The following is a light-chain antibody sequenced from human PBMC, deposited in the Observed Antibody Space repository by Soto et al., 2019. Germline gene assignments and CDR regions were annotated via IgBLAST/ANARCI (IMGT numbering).Light chain of an antibody. J-gene: IGKJ4*01. CDR3: QKYNSVPLT. CDR1: HGISNY. Sequence: DIQMTQSPSSLSASVGDRVTISCRASHGISNYLAWYQHKSGKVPQLLIYAASTLQSGVPSRFSGSGSGTDFTLNISSLQPEDVASYYCQKYNSVPLTFGGGTKVMIK. CDR2: AAS. V-gene: IGKV1-27*01.